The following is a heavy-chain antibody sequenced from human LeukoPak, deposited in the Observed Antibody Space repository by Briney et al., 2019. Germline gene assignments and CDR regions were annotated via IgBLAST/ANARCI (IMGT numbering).Heavy chain of an antibody. V-gene: IGHV3-21*01. J-gene: IGHJ4*02. CDR2: ISSSSSYI. D-gene: IGHD6-19*01. Sequence: GGSLRLSCAASGFTFSSYSMNWVRQAPGKGLEWVSSISSSSSYIYYADSVKGRFTISRDNAKNSLYLQMNSLRAEGTAVYYCARGEQWLVPRTFDYWGQGTLVTVSS. CDR3: ARGEQWLVPRTFDY. CDR1: GFTFSSYS.